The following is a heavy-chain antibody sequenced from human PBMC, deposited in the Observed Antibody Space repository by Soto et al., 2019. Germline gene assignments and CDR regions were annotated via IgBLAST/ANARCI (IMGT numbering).Heavy chain of an antibody. J-gene: IGHJ4*02. CDR2: IWYDGSNK. CDR3: ARDLLGSGLLWFGEFRGR. D-gene: IGHD3-10*01. Sequence: QVQLVESGGGVVQPGRSLRLSCAASGFTFSSYGMHWVRQAPGKGLEWVAVIWYDGSNKYYADSVKGRFTISRDNSKNTLYLQMNSLRAEDTAVYYCARDLLGSGLLWFGEFRGRGGQGTLVTVSS. V-gene: IGHV3-33*01. CDR1: GFTFSSYG.